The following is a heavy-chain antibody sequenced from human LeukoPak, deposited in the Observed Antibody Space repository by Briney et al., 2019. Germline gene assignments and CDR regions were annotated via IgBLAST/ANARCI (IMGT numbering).Heavy chain of an antibody. CDR1: GDSINNYN. Sequence: SETLSLTCTISGDSINNYNWNWIRQPAGKGLEWIGRIYVTGNTNYNPSLRSRVAMSVDTSKNHFSLRLTSVTAADTAVYYCARAFTIFGAGGFDVWGQGTFVTVSS. CDR2: IYVTGNT. V-gene: IGHV4-4*07. CDR3: ARAFTIFGAGGFDV. D-gene: IGHD3-3*01. J-gene: IGHJ3*01.